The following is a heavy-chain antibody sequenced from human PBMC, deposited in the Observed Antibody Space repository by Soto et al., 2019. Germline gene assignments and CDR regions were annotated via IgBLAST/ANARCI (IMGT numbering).Heavy chain of an antibody. V-gene: IGHV5-10-1*01. D-gene: IGHD3-22*01. Sequence: EVQLVQSGAEVKKPGESLRISCKGSGYSFTSYWISWVRQMPGKGLEWMGRIDPSDSYTNYSPSFQGHVTISADKSISTAYLQWSSLKASDTAMYYCARNRDMEYYDSSGYEDYWGQGTLVTVSS. CDR2: IDPSDSYT. CDR3: ARNRDMEYYDSSGYEDY. CDR1: GYSFTSYW. J-gene: IGHJ4*02.